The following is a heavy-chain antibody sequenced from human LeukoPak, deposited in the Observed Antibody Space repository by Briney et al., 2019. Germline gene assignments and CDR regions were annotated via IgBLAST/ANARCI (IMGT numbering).Heavy chain of an antibody. CDR1: GGTFSSYA. Sequence: ASVKVSCKASGGTFSSYAISWVRQAPGQGLEWMGRIIPILGIANYAQKFQGRVTITADKSTSTAYMELSSLRSEDTAVYYCARDLVAAAGTRLFDYWGQGTLVTVSS. CDR3: ARDLVAAAGTRLFDY. J-gene: IGHJ4*02. CDR2: IIPILGIA. V-gene: IGHV1-69*04. D-gene: IGHD6-13*01.